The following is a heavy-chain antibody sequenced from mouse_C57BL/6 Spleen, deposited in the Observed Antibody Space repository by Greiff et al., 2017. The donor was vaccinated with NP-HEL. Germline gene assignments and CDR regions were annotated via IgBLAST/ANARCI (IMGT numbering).Heavy chain of an antibody. J-gene: IGHJ1*03. Sequence: VQLQQPGAELVRPGSSVKLSCKASGYTFTSYWMHWVKQRPIQGLEWIGNIDPSDSETHYNQKFKDKATLTVDKSSSTAYMQLSSLTSEDSAVYYCASYGYDGDWYFDVWGTGTTVTVSS. CDR3: ASYGYDGDWYFDV. CDR1: GYTFTSYW. V-gene: IGHV1-52*01. CDR2: IDPSDSET. D-gene: IGHD2-2*01.